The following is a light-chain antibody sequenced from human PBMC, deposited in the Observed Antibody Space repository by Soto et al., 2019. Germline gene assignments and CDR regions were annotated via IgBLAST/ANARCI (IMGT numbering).Light chain of an antibody. CDR1: QNVASDY. J-gene: IGKJ5*01. CDR2: GAS. Sequence: EFVLTQSPGTLSFSPGERATLSCRASQNVASDYLAWYRQKPGQAPRVLIYGASARAIGIPDRFSGSGSGTDFTLTISRLEPEDFAVYYCQQYGSSPLISFGQGTRLEIK. CDR3: QQYGSSPLIS. V-gene: IGKV3-20*01.